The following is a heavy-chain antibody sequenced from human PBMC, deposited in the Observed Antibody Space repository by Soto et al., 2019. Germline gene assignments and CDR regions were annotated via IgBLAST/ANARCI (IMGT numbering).Heavy chain of an antibody. Sequence: QVQLVQSGAEVKKPGASVKVSCKASGYTFTGYYMHWVRQAPGQGLEWMGWINPNSGGTNYAQKFQGWVTMTRDTSISTAYMELSRLRSDDTAGYYCARDWVLGVVVGYYGMDVWGQGTTVTVSS. CDR3: ARDWVLGVVVGYYGMDV. CDR2: INPNSGGT. CDR1: GYTFTGYY. J-gene: IGHJ6*02. D-gene: IGHD2-15*01. V-gene: IGHV1-2*04.